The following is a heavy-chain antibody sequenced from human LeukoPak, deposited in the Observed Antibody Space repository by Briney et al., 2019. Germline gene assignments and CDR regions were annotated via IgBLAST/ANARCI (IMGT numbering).Heavy chain of an antibody. Sequence: GGSLRLSCAASGFSFRSCAMSWVRQAAGRGLEWVSTIGGSGSGTYYADSVKGRFTISRDNSKNTLYLQMNSLRAEDTAVYYCAKDGIEEADTTYFDYWGQGTLVTVSS. V-gene: IGHV3-23*01. CDR2: IGGSGSGT. CDR1: GFSFRSCA. J-gene: IGHJ4*02. D-gene: IGHD6-13*01. CDR3: AKDGIEEADTTYFDY.